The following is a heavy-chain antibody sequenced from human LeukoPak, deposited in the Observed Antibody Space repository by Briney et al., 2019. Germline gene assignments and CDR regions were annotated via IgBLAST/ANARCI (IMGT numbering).Heavy chain of an antibody. D-gene: IGHD6-19*01. V-gene: IGHV3-30*03. CDR1: GFTFSSSD. Sequence: GGSLRLSCAASGFTFSSSDMHWVRQAPGKGLEWVAVISYDATNKYYADSVKGRFTLSRDNSKNTLYLQTNTLRDEDTAVYYCARDQGLLVVAGRFGYWGQGTLVTVSS. CDR3: ARDQGLLVVAGRFGY. J-gene: IGHJ4*02. CDR2: ISYDATNK.